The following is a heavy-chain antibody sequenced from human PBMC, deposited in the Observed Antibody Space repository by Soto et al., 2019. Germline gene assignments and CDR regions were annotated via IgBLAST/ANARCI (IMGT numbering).Heavy chain of an antibody. CDR1: GGSISSYY. J-gene: IGHJ6*02. V-gene: IGHV4-59*01. Sequence: QVQLQESGPGLVKPSETLSLTCTVSGGSISSYYWSWIRQPPGKGLEWIGYIYYSGSTNYNPSLKSRVTISVDMSKNQFSLKLSSVTAADTAVYYCARDTVVTPDYYYGMDVWGQGTTVTVSS. CDR2: IYYSGST. D-gene: IGHD2-21*02. CDR3: ARDTVVTPDYYYGMDV.